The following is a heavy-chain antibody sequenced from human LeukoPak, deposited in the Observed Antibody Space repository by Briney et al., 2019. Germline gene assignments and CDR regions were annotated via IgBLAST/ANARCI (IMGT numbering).Heavy chain of an antibody. CDR1: GFTFSSYD. Sequence: GGSLRLSCAASGFTFSSYDMTWVRQAPGRGLEWVSSIRPSGDNTYYGDSVKGRFTVSRDNSKNTVYLEMNNMGVDDTAVYYCARVAGWHWFDPWGQGTLVTVSS. J-gene: IGHJ5*02. CDR2: IRPSGDNT. CDR3: ARVAGWHWFDP. V-gene: IGHV3-23*01. D-gene: IGHD6-19*01.